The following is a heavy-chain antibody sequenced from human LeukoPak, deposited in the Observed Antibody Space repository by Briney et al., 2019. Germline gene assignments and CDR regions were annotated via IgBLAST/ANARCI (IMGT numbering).Heavy chain of an antibody. Sequence: GASVKVSCKASGYTFTNYYMHWVRQAPGQGLEWMGIINPSGGSTTYAQKFQGRVTMTRDTSTSTVYMELSSLRSEDTAVYYYARSYSRSPTFDLWGQGTLVTVSS. CDR2: INPSGGST. J-gene: IGHJ4*02. CDR1: GYTFTNYY. D-gene: IGHD6-6*01. V-gene: IGHV1-46*01. CDR3: ARSYSRSPTFDL.